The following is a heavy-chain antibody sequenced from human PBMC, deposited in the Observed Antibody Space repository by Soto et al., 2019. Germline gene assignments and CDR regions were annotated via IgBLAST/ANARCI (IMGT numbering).Heavy chain of an antibody. CDR3: ARYSNNWFQTEGMDV. CDR2: IDASGNT. Sequence: SETLSLTCTVSVDSITTYYCICIRQPSWKGLEWIGRIDASGNTNYNPSLNSRVTMSIDTSKKQFSLKLTSVTAADTAIYYCARYSNNWFQTEGMDVWGQGTTVTVS. D-gene: IGHD6-13*01. V-gene: IGHV4-4*07. CDR1: VDSITTYY. J-gene: IGHJ6*02.